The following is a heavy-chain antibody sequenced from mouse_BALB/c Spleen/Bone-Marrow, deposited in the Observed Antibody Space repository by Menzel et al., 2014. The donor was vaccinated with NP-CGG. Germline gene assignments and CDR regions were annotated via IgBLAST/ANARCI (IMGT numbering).Heavy chain of an antibody. J-gene: IGHJ3*01. V-gene: IGHV1-7*01. CDR2: INPSTGYT. CDR1: GYTFTSYW. CDR3: ASGLEGFAY. Sequence: VKLVEPGAELAKPGASVKMSCKASGYTFTSYWMHWVKQRPGQGLEWIGYINPSTGYTEYNQKFKDKATLTADKSSSTAYMQLSSLTSEDSAVYYCASGLEGFAYWGQGTLVTVS. D-gene: IGHD2-10*02.